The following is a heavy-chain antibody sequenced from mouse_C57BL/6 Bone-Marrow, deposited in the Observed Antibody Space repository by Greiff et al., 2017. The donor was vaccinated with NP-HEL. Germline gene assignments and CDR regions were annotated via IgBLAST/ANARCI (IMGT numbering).Heavy chain of an antibody. CDR1: GFTFSDYG. V-gene: IGHV5-17*01. CDR2: ISSGSSTI. J-gene: IGHJ4*01. D-gene: IGHD2-1*01. Sequence: EVKLMESGGGLVKPGGSLKLSCAASGFTFSDYGMHWVRQAPEKVLEWVAYISSGSSTIYYADTVKGRFTISRDNAKNTLFLQMTSLRSEDTAMYYCAMRGVYYGNCAMDYWGQGTSVTVSS. CDR3: AMRGVYYGNCAMDY.